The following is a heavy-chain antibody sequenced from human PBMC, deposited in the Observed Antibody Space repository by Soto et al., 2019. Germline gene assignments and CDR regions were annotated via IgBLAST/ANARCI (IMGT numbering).Heavy chain of an antibody. V-gene: IGHV3-23*01. Sequence: DVQLLESGGDLVQPGGSLRLSCAASGVTFSSYAMSWVRQAPGKGLEWVSSVSAGGDMTYYSDSVKGRFTIFRDNSNNALFLQMNSLRAEDTALYYCARGDRGGSGSPASYYYSGLDVWGQGTTVTVSS. CDR2: VSAGGDMT. CDR3: ARGDRGGSGSPASYYYSGLDV. D-gene: IGHD3-10*01. CDR1: GVTFSSYA. J-gene: IGHJ6*02.